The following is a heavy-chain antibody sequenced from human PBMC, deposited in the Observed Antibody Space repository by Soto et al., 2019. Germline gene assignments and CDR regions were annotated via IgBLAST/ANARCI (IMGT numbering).Heavy chain of an antibody. D-gene: IGHD4-17*01. CDR2: IYYSGST. V-gene: IGHV4-61*05. CDR3: AIHGDSGNYFDY. CDR1: GGSISSYHWSSISSYY. J-gene: IGHJ4*02. Sequence: SDTLSLTCTVSGGSISSYHWSSISSYYWSWIRQPPGKGLEWIGHIYYSGSTNYNPSLKSRVTISVDTSKNQFSLKLNSVTAADTAVYYCAIHGDSGNYFDYWGQGTLVTVSS.